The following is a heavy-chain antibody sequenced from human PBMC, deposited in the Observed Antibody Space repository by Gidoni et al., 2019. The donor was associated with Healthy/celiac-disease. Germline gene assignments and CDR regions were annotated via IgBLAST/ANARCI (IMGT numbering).Heavy chain of an antibody. CDR3: ARAGGYSYGTYYYYGMDV. CDR1: GFTFSSYS. Sequence: EVQLVESGGGLLQPGGSLRLSCAASGFTFSSYSMNGVRQAPGKGLEWVSYISSSSSTIYYADSVKGRFTISRDNAKNSLYLQMNSLRDEDTAVYYCARAGGYSYGTYYYYGMDVWGQGTTVTVSS. CDR2: ISSSSSTI. D-gene: IGHD5-18*01. V-gene: IGHV3-48*02. J-gene: IGHJ6*02.